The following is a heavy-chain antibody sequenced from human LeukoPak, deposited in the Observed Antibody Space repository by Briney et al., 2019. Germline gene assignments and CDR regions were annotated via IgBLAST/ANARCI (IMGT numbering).Heavy chain of an antibody. CDR2: ISGSGGST. J-gene: IGHJ4*02. V-gene: IGHV3-23*01. CDR1: GFTFSSYS. Sequence: AGGSLRLSCAASGFTFSSYSMNWVRQAPGKGLEWVSAISGSGGSTYYADSVKGRFTISRDNSKNTLYLQMNSLRAEDTAVYYCAGEWELLDYWGQGTLVTVSS. D-gene: IGHD1-26*01. CDR3: AGEWELLDY.